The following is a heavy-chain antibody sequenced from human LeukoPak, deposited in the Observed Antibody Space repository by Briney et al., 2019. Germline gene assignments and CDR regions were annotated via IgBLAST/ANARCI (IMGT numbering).Heavy chain of an antibody. V-gene: IGHV4-39*02. CDR2: IYYSGST. Sequence: SETLSLTCTVSGGSISSSSYYWGWIRQPPGKGLEWIGSIYYSGSTYYNPSLKSRVTISVDTSKNQFSLKLSSVTAADTAVYYCAREDTAMVRYRGQGTLVTVSS. CDR1: GGSISSSSYY. D-gene: IGHD5-18*01. CDR3: AREDTAMVRY. J-gene: IGHJ4*02.